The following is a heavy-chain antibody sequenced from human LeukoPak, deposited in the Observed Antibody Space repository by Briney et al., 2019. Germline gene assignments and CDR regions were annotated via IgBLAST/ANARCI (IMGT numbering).Heavy chain of an antibody. V-gene: IGHV3-23*01. Sequence: GGSLRLSCAASRFTFSSYAMSWVRQAPGKGLEWVSAIGGSGGSTYYADSVKGRFTISRDNSKNTLYPQMNSLRAEDTAVYYCAKGILTGFDGGFDYWGQGTLVTVSS. D-gene: IGHD3-9*01. CDR1: RFTFSSYA. CDR3: AKGILTGFDGGFDY. CDR2: IGGSGGST. J-gene: IGHJ4*02.